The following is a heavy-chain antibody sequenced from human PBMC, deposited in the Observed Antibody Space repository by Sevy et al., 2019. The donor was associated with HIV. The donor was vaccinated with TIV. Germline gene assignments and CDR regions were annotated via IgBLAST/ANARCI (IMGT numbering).Heavy chain of an antibody. CDR1: GFTFSSYA. CDR2: ISYDGSNK. CDR3: ARDRRPPRGYCSSTSCRLNYYGMDV. J-gene: IGHJ6*02. D-gene: IGHD2-2*01. V-gene: IGHV3-30-3*01. Sequence: GGSLRLSCAASGFTFSSYAMHWVRQAPGKGLEWVAVISYDGSNKYYADSVKGRFTISRDNSKNTLYLQMNSLRAEDTAVYYCARDRRPPRGYCSSTSCRLNYYGMDVWGQWTTVTVSS.